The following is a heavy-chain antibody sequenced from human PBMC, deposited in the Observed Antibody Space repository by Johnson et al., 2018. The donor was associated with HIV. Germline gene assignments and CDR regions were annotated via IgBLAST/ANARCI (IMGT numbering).Heavy chain of an antibody. V-gene: IGHV3-11*04. CDR3: AKDQYRKLTTVAGI. Sequence: QVQLVESGGGVVQPGRSLRLSCAASGFMFSDYYMNWIRQAPGKGLECVSYISISGSTIYYADSVKGRFTLSRDISKNTVYLQMNSLRAEDTAVYYCAKDQYRKLTTVAGIWGQGTMVTVSS. D-gene: IGHD4-17*01. J-gene: IGHJ3*02. CDR1: GFMFSDYY. CDR2: ISISGSTI.